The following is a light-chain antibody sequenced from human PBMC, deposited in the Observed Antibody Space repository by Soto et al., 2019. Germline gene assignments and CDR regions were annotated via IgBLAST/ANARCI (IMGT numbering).Light chain of an antibody. V-gene: IGLV2-11*01. Sequence: QSVLTQPRSVSGSPGQSVTISCTGTSSDVGGYNYVSWYQQHPGKAPKLMIYDVSKRPSGVPDRFSGSKSGNTASLTISGVQAEYEADYYCCSYAGSYTWVFGGGTKLTVL. CDR2: DVS. J-gene: IGLJ3*02. CDR3: CSYAGSYTWV. CDR1: SSDVGGYNY.